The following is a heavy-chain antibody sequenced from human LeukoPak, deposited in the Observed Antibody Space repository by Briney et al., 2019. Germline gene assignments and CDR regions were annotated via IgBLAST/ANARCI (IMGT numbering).Heavy chain of an antibody. CDR3: AKARLENGFSSRRKYYYGMDV. CDR2: ISWDGGST. D-gene: IGHD6-13*01. Sequence: GGSLRLSCAASGFTFDDYTMHWVRQAPGKGLEWVSLISWDGGSTYYADSVKGRFTISRDNSKNSLYLQMNSLRTEDTALYYCAKARLENGFSSRRKYYYGMDVWGQGTTVTVSS. J-gene: IGHJ6*02. CDR1: GFTFDDYT. V-gene: IGHV3-43*01.